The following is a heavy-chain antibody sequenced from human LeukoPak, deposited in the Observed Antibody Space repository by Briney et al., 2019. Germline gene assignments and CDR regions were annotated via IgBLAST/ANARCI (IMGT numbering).Heavy chain of an antibody. J-gene: IGHJ4*02. D-gene: IGHD6-13*01. Sequence: PGGSLRLSCAASGFTFSSYSMNWVRQAPGKGLEWVAVISYDGSNKYYADSVKGRFTISRDNSKNTLYLQMNSLRAEDTAVYYCAREASSSSSWSEGFDYWGQGTLVTVSS. CDR2: ISYDGSNK. CDR3: AREASSSSSWSEGFDY. V-gene: IGHV3-30*03. CDR1: GFTFSSYS.